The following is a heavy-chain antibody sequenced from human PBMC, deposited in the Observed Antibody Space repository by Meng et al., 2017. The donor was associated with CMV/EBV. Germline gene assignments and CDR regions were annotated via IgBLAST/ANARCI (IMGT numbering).Heavy chain of an antibody. CDR2: IYSGGST. V-gene: IGHV3-53*01. CDR1: GFTVSSNY. CDR3: ARDSAYYDFWSGNPLLDY. J-gene: IGHJ4*02. Sequence: GGSLRLSCAASGFTVSSNYMSWVRQAPGKGLEWVSVIYSGGSTYYADSVKGRFTISRDNSKNTLYLQMNSLRAEDTAVYYCARDSAYYDFWSGNPLLDYWGQGTLVTVSS. D-gene: IGHD3-3*01.